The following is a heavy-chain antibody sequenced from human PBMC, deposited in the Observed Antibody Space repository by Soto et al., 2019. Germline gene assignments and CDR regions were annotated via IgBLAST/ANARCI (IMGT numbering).Heavy chain of an antibody. J-gene: IGHJ4*02. CDR3: ARDVHDYIWGSYRPFDY. V-gene: IGHV3-48*01. CDR1: GFTFSAYS. D-gene: IGHD3-16*02. CDR2: ISSSSSTI. Sequence: GGSLRLSCAASGFTFSAYSMNWVRQAPGKGLEWVSYISSSSSTIYYADSVKGRFTISRDNAKNSLYLQMGGLRAEETAVYYCARDVHDYIWGSYRPFDYWGQGTLVTVSS.